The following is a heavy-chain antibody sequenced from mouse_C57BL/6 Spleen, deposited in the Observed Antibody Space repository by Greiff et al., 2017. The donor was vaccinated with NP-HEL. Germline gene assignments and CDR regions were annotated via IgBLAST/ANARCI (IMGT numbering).Heavy chain of an antibody. Sequence: EVKLMESGGGLVKPGGSLKLSCAASGFTFSDYGMHWVRQAPEKGLEWVAYISSGSSTIYYADTVKGRCTISRDNAKNTLFLQMTSLRSEDTAMYYCARLGSGDYAMDYWGQGTSVTVSS. CDR3: ARLGSGDYAMDY. D-gene: IGHD1-1*01. V-gene: IGHV5-17*01. CDR2: ISSGSSTI. J-gene: IGHJ4*01. CDR1: GFTFSDYG.